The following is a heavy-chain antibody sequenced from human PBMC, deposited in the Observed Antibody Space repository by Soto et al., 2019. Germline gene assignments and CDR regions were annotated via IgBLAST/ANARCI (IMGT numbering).Heavy chain of an antibody. J-gene: IGHJ5*01. Sequence: EVQLVESGGGLVQPGGSLRLSCEASRGAFGDYWMHWVRQAPGKGLVWVSRINRDANDIIYADSVKGRFTASRDNAKNMVFLPMNSLRFEDTAVYYCARYVPHNGFDSWCQGTLVSVSS. CDR3: ARYVPHNGFDS. CDR1: RGAFGDYW. V-gene: IGHV3-74*01. D-gene: IGHD3-10*02. CDR2: INRDANDI.